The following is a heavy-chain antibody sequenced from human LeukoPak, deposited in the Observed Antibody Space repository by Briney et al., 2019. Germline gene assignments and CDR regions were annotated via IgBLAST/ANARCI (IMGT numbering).Heavy chain of an antibody. CDR1: GGSISNYS. J-gene: IGHJ3*02. CDR2: LYISGST. Sequence: SETLSLTCSVSGGSISNYSWSWIRQPAGKGLEWIGRLYISGSTNYNPSLKSRVTMSEDTSKNQFSLKLTSVTAADTAVYYCAREAPLDAFDIWGQGTMVTASS. V-gene: IGHV4-4*07. CDR3: AREAPLDAFDI.